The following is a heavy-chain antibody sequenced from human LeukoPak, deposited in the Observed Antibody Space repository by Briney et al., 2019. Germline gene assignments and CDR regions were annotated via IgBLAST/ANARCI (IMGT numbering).Heavy chain of an antibody. V-gene: IGHV3-33*01. CDR1: GFTFSTYG. D-gene: IGHD6-13*01. Sequence: GGSLRLSCAASGFTFSTYGMHWVRQAPGKGLEWVAVTWYDGSDRSYADSVKGRFTISRDNSKNTLYLQMNSLRGEDTAVYYCARGGGITWYDFDFWGQGTLVTVSP. J-gene: IGHJ4*02. CDR3: ARGGGITWYDFDF. CDR2: TWYDGSDR.